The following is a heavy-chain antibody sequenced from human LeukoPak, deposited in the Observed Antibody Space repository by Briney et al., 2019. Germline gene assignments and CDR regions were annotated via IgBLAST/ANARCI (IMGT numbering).Heavy chain of an antibody. CDR3: ARVLVPAGGGVVDY. J-gene: IGHJ4*02. D-gene: IGHD3-16*01. V-gene: IGHV3-30*02. Sequence: QPGGSLRLSCAASGFTFSSYGMHWVRQAPGKGLEWVAFIRYDGSNKYYADSVKGRFTISRDNSKNTLYLQMNSLRAEDTAVYYCARVLVPAGGGVVDYWGQGTLVTVSS. CDR1: GFTFSSYG. CDR2: IRYDGSNK.